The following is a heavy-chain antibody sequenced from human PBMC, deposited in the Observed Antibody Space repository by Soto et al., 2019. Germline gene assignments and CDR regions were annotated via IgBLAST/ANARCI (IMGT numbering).Heavy chain of an antibody. Sequence: QITLKESGPTLVKPTQTLTLTCTFSGFSLDTSGVGVGWIRQPPGKALEWVAVIYWDDYKHFSPSLESRLTITKDTSKTLVVLTMTDMYPVDTATYYCAHKGRGLYPLDYWGQGTLVTVSS. D-gene: IGHD1-26*01. CDR1: GFSLDTSGVG. CDR2: IYWDDYK. J-gene: IGHJ4*02. V-gene: IGHV2-5*02. CDR3: AHKGRGLYPLDY.